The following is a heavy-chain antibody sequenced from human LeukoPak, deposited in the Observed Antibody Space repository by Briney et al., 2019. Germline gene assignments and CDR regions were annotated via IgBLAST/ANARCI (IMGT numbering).Heavy chain of an antibody. CDR1: GFTFSSYW. D-gene: IGHD6-13*01. Sequence: GGSLRLSCAASGFTFSSYWISWVRQAPGEGVEGVANIKQDGSEKYYVDSVKGRFTISRDNAKNSLYLQMNSLRAEDTAVYYCARDRAAAGLDYWGQGTLVTVSS. CDR3: ARDRAAAGLDY. CDR2: IKQDGSEK. V-gene: IGHV3-7*01. J-gene: IGHJ4*02.